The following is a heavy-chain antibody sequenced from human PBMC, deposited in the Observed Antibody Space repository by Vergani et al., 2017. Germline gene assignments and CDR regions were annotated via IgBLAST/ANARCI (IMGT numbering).Heavy chain of an antibody. CDR1: GGSFSGYY. CDR3: ARVHLDYDFWSGYYTFDY. J-gene: IGHJ4*02. D-gene: IGHD3-3*01. V-gene: IGHV4-34*01. CDR2: INHSGST. Sequence: QVQLQQWGAGLLKPSETLSLTCAVYGGSFSGYYWRWICKPQGTWLEWIGEINHSGSTNYNPSLRSRVTISVDTSKTQFSLQLSSVTAADTAVYYCARVHLDYDFWSGYYTFDYWGQGTLVTVSS.